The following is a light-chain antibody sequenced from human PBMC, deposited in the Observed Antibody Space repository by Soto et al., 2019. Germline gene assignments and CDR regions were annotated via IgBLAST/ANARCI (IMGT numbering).Light chain of an antibody. Sequence: DIQMTQSPSSLAASVGDRVTITCRASQTVSIYVNWYQQKPGRAPSLVMFTASTLPSGVPSRCSGSGSATDFTLTISSLQPEDFATYYCQQSYNTPYTFGQGTKLEIK. V-gene: IGKV1-39*01. CDR1: QTVSIY. CDR3: QQSYNTPYT. J-gene: IGKJ2*01. CDR2: TAS.